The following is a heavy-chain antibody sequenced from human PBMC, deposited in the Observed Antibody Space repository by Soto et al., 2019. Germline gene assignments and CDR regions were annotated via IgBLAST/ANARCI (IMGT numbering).Heavy chain of an antibody. D-gene: IGHD2-15*01. CDR2: IYYSGSS. CDR1: GGSITSYH. J-gene: IGHJ5*02. V-gene: IGHV4-59*12. CDR3: ARDRSGGYNWFDP. Sequence: SETLSLNCTVSGGSITSYHWSWIRQSPGKGLEWIGNIYYSGSSNYNPSLESRVTISVDTSKNQFSLRLSSVTAADTAVYYCARDRSGGYNWFDPWGQGTLVTVSS.